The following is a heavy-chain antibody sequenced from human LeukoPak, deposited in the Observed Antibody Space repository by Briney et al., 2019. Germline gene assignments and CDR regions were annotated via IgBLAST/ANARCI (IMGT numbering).Heavy chain of an antibody. D-gene: IGHD3-9*01. J-gene: IGHJ4*02. CDR2: ISAYNGNT. CDR3: AREGLRYFGWAQFDY. CDR1: GYTFTSYG. V-gene: IGHV1-18*01. Sequence: GASVKVSCKASGYTFTSYGISWVRQAPGQGLEWMGWISAYNGNTNYAQKLQGRVTMTTDTSTSTAYMELRSLRSDDTAVYYCAREGLRYFGWAQFDYWGQGTLVTVSS.